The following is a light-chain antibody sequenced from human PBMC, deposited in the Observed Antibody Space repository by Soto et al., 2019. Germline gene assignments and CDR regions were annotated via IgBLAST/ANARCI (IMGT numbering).Light chain of an antibody. CDR2: GAS. CDR1: QSVSNNY. V-gene: IGKV3-20*01. CDR3: QQYSNWPLIT. J-gene: IGKJ5*01. Sequence: EIVLTQSPGTLSLSPGERATLSCRASQSVSNNYLAWYQQKPGQAPRLLIYGASNRATGIPDRFSGSGSGTDFTLTISRLEPEDFAVYYCQQYSNWPLITFGQGTRLEIK.